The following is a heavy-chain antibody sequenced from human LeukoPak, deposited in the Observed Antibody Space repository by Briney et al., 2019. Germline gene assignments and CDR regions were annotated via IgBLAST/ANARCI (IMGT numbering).Heavy chain of an antibody. CDR2: ISYDGSNK. Sequence: PGGSLRLSCAASGFTFSSYGMHWVHQAPGKGLEWVAVISYDGSNKYYADSVKGRFTISRDNSKNTLYLQMNSLRAEDTAVYYCARGRSDSSGTIPAYFDYWGQGTLVTVSS. V-gene: IGHV3-30*03. CDR1: GFTFSSYG. D-gene: IGHD3-22*01. J-gene: IGHJ4*02. CDR3: ARGRSDSSGTIPAYFDY.